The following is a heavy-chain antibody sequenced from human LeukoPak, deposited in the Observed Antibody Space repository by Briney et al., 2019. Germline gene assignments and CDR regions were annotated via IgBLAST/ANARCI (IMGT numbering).Heavy chain of an antibody. J-gene: IGHJ4*02. CDR1: GYTLTELS. D-gene: IGHD2-2*01. V-gene: IGHV1-24*01. CDR2: FDPEDGET. Sequence: ASVKVSCKVSGYTLTELSMHWVRQAPGKGLEWMGDFDPEDGETIYAQKFQGRVTMTEDTSTDTAYMELSSLRSEDTAVYYCATVPSYCSSTSCYVFDYWGQGTLVTVSS. CDR3: ATVPSYCSSTSCYVFDY.